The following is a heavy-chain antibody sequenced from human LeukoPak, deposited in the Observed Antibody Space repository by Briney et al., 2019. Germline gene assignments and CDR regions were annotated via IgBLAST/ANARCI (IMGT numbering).Heavy chain of an antibody. CDR2: IYHSGST. V-gene: IGHV4-59*12. Sequence: SETLSLTCTVSDGSIRNYYWSWIRQSPGKGLEWIGEIYHSGSTNYNPSLMRRVTMSVDTSKNQFSLSLTAVTDADTALYYCARARRGYVRLDYWGQGTLVTVSS. J-gene: IGHJ4*02. CDR3: ARARRGYVRLDY. D-gene: IGHD5-12*01. CDR1: DGSIRNYY.